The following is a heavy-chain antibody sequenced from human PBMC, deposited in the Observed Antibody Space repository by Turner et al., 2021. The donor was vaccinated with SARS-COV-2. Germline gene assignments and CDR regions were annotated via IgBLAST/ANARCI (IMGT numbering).Heavy chain of an antibody. D-gene: IGHD2-15*01. J-gene: IGHJ4*02. CDR1: GFTFRRYG. CDR3: AKGLGGYCSGGSCYSGIVDY. V-gene: IGHV3-30*18. Sequence: QVQLVESGGGVVQPGRSLRLSCAASGFTFRRYGMHWVRQAPGKGLEWVAVISYDGSNKYYADSVKGRFTISRDNSKNTLYLQMNSLRAEDTAVYYCAKGLGGYCSGGSCYSGIVDYWGQGTLVTVSS. CDR2: ISYDGSNK.